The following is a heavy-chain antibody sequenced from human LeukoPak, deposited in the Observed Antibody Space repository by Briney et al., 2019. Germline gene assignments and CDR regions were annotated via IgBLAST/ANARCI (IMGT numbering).Heavy chain of an antibody. CDR2: IIPIFGTA. D-gene: IGHD1-26*01. CDR1: GGTFSSYA. V-gene: IGHV1-69*05. J-gene: IGHJ4*02. CDR3: ARGVGATMPHYFDY. Sequence: SVKVSCKASGGTFSSYAISWVRQAPGQGLEWMGRIIPIFGTANYAQKFQGRVTITTDESTSTAYMELSSLRSEDTAVSYCARGVGATMPHYFDYWGQGTLVTVSS.